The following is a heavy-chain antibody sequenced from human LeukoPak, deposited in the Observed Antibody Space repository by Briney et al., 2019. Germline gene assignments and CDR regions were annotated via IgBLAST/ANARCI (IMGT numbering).Heavy chain of an antibody. V-gene: IGHV4-4*07. CDR2: TYPSGNT. J-gene: IGHJ3*02. Sequence: ASETLSLTCSVSVGSFSSYFWSWVRQPAGKGLEWIGRTYPSGNTNYNPSLKSQVTISVDTSKNQFSLKLSSVTAADTAVYYCRSSGLYAFDIWGQGTMVTVSS. D-gene: IGHD6-19*01. CDR3: RSSGLYAFDI. CDR1: VGSFSSYF.